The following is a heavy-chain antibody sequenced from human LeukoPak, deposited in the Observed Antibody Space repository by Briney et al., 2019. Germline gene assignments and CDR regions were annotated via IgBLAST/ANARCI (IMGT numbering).Heavy chain of an antibody. V-gene: IGHV4-4*08. D-gene: IGHD6-13*01. CDR3: ARRFIAAAGTVLDY. Sequence: SETLSLTCTVSGGSISYYYWTWIRQPPGKGLEWIGHIYRSGYTNYSPSLRSRVTIFLDTSKKQFSLKLSSVTAADTAVYYCARRFIAAAGTVLDYWGQGTLVTVSS. J-gene: IGHJ4*02. CDR1: GGSISYYY. CDR2: IYRSGYT.